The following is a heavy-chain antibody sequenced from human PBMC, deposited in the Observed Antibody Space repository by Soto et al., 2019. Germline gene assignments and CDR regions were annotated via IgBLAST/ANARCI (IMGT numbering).Heavy chain of an antibody. CDR2: IFYSGST. CDR1: GGSISGHY. D-gene: IGHD6-19*01. J-gene: IGHJ4*02. V-gene: IGHV4-59*11. CDR3: ARVGSSGWSPDY. Sequence: PSETLFLTCSVSGGSISGHYWTWIRQSPGKGLEWIGYIFYSGSTNYNPSLKSRVTISVDTSKNQFSLKMSSVTAADTAVYYCARVGSSGWSPDYWGRGTLVTVS.